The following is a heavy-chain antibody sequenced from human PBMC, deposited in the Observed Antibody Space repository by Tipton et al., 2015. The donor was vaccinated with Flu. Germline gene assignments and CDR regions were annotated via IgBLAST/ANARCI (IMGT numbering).Heavy chain of an antibody. Sequence: TLSLTCTVSGGSISTSYWSWIRQPAGRGLEWIGRISTSGSTNYNASLESRVTMSRDTSKNHFSLRLSSATAADTALYYCTRDLRGYSGYTGGDAFDMWDQGIMVIVSS. J-gene: IGHJ3*02. V-gene: IGHV4-4*07. CDR1: GGSISTSY. CDR2: ISTSGST. CDR3: TRDLRGYSGYTGGDAFDM. D-gene: IGHD5-12*01.